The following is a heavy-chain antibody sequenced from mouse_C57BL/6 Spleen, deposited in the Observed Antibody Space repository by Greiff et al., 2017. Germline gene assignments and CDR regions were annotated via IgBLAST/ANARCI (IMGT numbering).Heavy chain of an antibody. CDR1: GFTFSDYG. D-gene: IGHD1-1*01. J-gene: IGHJ2*01. Sequence: EVMLVESGGGLVKPGGSLKLSCAASGFTFSDYGMHWVRQAPEKGLEWVAYISSGSSTIYYADTVKGRFTISRDNAKKTLFLQMTSLRSEDTAMYYCASSDYYGSFYFDYWGQGTTLTVSS. V-gene: IGHV5-17*01. CDR3: ASSDYYGSFYFDY. CDR2: ISSGSSTI.